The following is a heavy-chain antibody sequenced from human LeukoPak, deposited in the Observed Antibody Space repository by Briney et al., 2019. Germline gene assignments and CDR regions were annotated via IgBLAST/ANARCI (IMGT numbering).Heavy chain of an antibody. CDR3: ARRARENWYFDL. CDR1: GGSISNYY. Sequence: SETLSLTCTVSGGSISNYYWSWIRQPPGKGLDWSGYIYYTGSTNSNPSLKSRVTISADTPKNQFSLKLSSVTAADTAVYYCARRARENWYFDLWGRGTLVTVSS. CDR2: IYYTGST. V-gene: IGHV4-59*08. J-gene: IGHJ2*01.